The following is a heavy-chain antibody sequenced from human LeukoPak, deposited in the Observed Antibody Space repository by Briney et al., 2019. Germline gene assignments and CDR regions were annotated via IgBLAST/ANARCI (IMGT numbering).Heavy chain of an antibody. CDR2: ISYGGNNE. Sequence: GGSLRLSCAASGFTFSSSPMHWVRQAPGKGLEWEAVISYGGNNEDYADSVKGRFTISRDNSKNTLYLQMNSLRAEDTAVYHCARGGNPIYYYYLDVWGKGTTVTVSS. D-gene: IGHD1-1*01. J-gene: IGHJ6*03. CDR1: GFTFSSSP. CDR3: ARGGNPIYYYYLDV. V-gene: IGHV3-30-3*01.